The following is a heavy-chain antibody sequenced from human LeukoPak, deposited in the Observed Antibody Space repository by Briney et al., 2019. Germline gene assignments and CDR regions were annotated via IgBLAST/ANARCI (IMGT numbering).Heavy chain of an antibody. Sequence: SETLSLTCAVSGGSFSGYYWSWIRQPPGKGLEWIGGINHSGSTNHNPPLKSRVTISVDTSKNQFSLKLTSVTASDTAVYYCARHRRFGDLSSYYYGMDVWGKGTTVTVSS. V-gene: IGHV4-34*01. CDR2: INHSGST. D-gene: IGHD3-10*01. CDR3: ARHRRFGDLSSYYYGMDV. J-gene: IGHJ6*04. CDR1: GGSFSGYY.